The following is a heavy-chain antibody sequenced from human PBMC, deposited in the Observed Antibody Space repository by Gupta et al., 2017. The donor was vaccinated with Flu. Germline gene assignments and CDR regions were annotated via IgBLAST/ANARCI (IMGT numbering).Heavy chain of an antibody. J-gene: IGHJ4*02. CDR2: INPNSGGT. CDR3: ARSESSYDILTGYIPSPTFDY. V-gene: IGHV1-2*02. Sequence: QVQLVQSGAEVKKPGASVKVSCKASGYTFTGYYMHWVRQAPGQGLEWMGWINPNSGGTNYAQKFQGRVTMTRDTSISTAYMELSRLRSDDTAVYYCARSESSYDILTGYIPSPTFDYWGQGTLVTVSS. CDR1: GYTFTGYY. D-gene: IGHD3-9*01.